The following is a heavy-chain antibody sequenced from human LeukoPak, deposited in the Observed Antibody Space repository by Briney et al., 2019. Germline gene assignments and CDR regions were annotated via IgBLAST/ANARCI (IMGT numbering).Heavy chain of an antibody. CDR1: VGSISSYY. J-gene: IGHJ4*02. D-gene: IGHD4-23*01. CDR3: ARDRNYGGNSGFDY. V-gene: IGHV4-4*07. CDR2: IYTTGIT. Sequence: PSETLSLACTVSVGSISSYYWSWIQQPAGKGLEWIGRIYTTGITNYNPSLKSRVTMSVDTSKNQFSLNLGSVSAADTAVYYCARDRNYGGNSGFDYWGQGTLVTVSS.